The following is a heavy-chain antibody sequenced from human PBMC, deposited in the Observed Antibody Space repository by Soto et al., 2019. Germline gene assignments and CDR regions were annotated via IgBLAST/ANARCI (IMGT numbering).Heavy chain of an antibody. CDR3: AKDHLGGAMAVPFFDS. V-gene: IGHV3-9*01. Sequence: GGSLRLSCAASGFNFNDYAMHWVRQAPGKGLEWVPGSTWNSGDTGYADSVKGRFTVSRDNAKNSVYLEINNLRPEDTAFYYCAKDHLGGAMAVPFFDSRGQGALVTVSS. J-gene: IGHJ4*02. D-gene: IGHD5-18*01. CDR2: STWNSGDT. CDR1: GFNFNDYA.